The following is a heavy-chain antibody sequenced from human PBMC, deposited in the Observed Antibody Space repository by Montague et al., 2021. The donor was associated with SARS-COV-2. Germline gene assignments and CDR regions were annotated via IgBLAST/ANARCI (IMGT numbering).Heavy chain of an antibody. J-gene: IGHJ4*02. CDR1: GGSISSSSYY. D-gene: IGHD3-3*01. V-gene: IGHV4-39*01. CDR2: IYYSGST. Sequence: SETLSLTSTVSGGSISSSSYYWGWIRQPPGKGPEWIGSIYYSGSTYYNPSLKSRVTISVDTSKNQFSLELSSVTAADTAVYYCARKASRGITIFGVVTASYYFDYWGQGTLVTVSS. CDR3: ARKASRGITIFGVVTASYYFDY.